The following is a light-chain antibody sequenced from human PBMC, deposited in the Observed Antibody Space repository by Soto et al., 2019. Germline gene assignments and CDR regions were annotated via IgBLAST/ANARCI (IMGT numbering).Light chain of an antibody. Sequence: QSALTQPASVSGSPGQSITISCTGTISDVGTYNFVSCYQQHPGKAPKLMIYEVSSRPSGVSNRFSGYKSGNTASLTISGIQAEDEDDYYCSSYSSTSTPWVFGGGTKLTVL. V-gene: IGLV2-14*01. CDR1: ISDVGTYNF. CDR3: SSYSSTSTPWV. J-gene: IGLJ3*02. CDR2: EVS.